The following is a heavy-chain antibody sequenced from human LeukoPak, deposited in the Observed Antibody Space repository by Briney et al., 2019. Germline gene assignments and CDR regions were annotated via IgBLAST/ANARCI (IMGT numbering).Heavy chain of an antibody. V-gene: IGHV3-30-3*01. CDR1: GFTFSSYA. CDR3: AKGARKVGATFAVRRDLDY. D-gene: IGHD1-26*01. J-gene: IGHJ4*02. Sequence: GRSLRPSCAASGFTFSSYAMHWVRQAPGKGLEWVAVISYDGSNKYYADSVKGRFTISRDNSKNTLYLQMNSLRAEDTAVYYCAKGARKVGATFAVRRDLDYWGQGTLVTVSS. CDR2: ISYDGSNK.